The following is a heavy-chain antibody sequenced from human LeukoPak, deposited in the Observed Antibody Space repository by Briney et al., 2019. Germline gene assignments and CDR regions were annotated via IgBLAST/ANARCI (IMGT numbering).Heavy chain of an antibody. J-gene: IGHJ6*04. D-gene: IGHD6-13*01. Sequence: SVKVSCKASGGTFSSYAISWVRQAPGQGLEWMGGIIPIFGTANYAQKFQGRVTITADKSTSTAYMELSSLRFEDTAVYYCARAGIAAALGPPDVWGKGTTVTVSS. CDR3: ARAGIAAALGPPDV. CDR1: GGTFSSYA. V-gene: IGHV1-69*06. CDR2: IIPIFGTA.